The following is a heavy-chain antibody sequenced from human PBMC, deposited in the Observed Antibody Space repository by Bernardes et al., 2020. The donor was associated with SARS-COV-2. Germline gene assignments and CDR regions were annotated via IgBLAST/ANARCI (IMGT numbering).Heavy chain of an antibody. J-gene: IGHJ4*02. V-gene: IGHV3-30*18. CDR1: GFTFSSYG. Sequence: GGSLRLSCAASGFTFSSYGMHWVRQAPGKGLEWVAVISYDGSNKYYADSVKGRFTISRDNSRNTVFLQMNSLRVEDMAVYYCAKGRDGYNLQVGPEFDYWGQGTLVTVSS. D-gene: IGHD5-12*01. CDR3: AKGRDGYNLQVGPEFDY. CDR2: ISYDGSNK.